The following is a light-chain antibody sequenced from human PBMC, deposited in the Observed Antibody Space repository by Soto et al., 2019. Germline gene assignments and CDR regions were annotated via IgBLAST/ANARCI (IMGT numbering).Light chain of an antibody. CDR2: FKS. CDR1: HSVRSSS. Sequence: EIVLTQSPGTLSLSPGASAPLSCRSSHSVRSSSLAWYQQKPGQAPRLLIYFKSTRATGIPARFSGSGSGTDFTLTISRLEPEDFAVYYCQQYGSSGTVGQGTKVDIK. V-gene: IGKV3-20*01. J-gene: IGKJ1*01. CDR3: QQYGSSGT.